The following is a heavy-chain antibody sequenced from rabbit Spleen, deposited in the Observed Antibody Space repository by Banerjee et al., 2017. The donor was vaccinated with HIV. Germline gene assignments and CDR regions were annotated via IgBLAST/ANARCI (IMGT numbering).Heavy chain of an antibody. CDR2: IYSDNGGT. V-gene: IGHV1S40*01. CDR1: GFSFSSNS. J-gene: IGHJ6*01. Sequence: QSLEESGGDLVKPEGSLTLTCTASGFSFSSNSMCWVRQAPGKGLEWIACIYSDNGGTWYATWAKGRFTISKTSSSTVTLQMTSLTAADTATYFCVRSPYAGAAGYSYVYGYGMDLWGQGTLVTVS. D-gene: IGHD6-1*01. CDR3: VRSPYAGAAGYSYVYGYGMDL.